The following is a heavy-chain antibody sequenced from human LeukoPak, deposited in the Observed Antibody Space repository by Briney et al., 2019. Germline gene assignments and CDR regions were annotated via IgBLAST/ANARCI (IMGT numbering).Heavy chain of an antibody. CDR2: IYPGDSDT. D-gene: IGHD2-15*01. CDR3: ARQPAILGDAFDI. J-gene: IGHJ3*02. CDR1: GYSFTSYW. Sequence: GESLKISCKGSGYSFTSYWIGWVRQMPGKGLEWMGIIYPGDSDTRYSPSFQGQVTISADKSISTAYLPWSSLKASDTAMYYCARQPAILGDAFDIWGQGTMVTVSS. V-gene: IGHV5-51*01.